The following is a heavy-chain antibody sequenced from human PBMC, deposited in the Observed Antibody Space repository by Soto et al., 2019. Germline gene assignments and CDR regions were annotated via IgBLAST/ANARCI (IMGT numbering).Heavy chain of an antibody. Sequence: EVQLVESGGGLVKPGGSLRLSCEVFGFSFSAYSVNWVRQAPGKGLEWVSTITGSGAYIYYADSVNGRFTISKDNAKNAVYLHLNSLRAEDTAVYYCSRGEGRYSSSVGMDVWGQGTTGTVSS. J-gene: IGHJ6*02. D-gene: IGHD3-9*01. CDR3: SRGEGRYSSSVGMDV. CDR2: ITGSGAYI. V-gene: IGHV3-21*06. CDR1: GFSFSAYS.